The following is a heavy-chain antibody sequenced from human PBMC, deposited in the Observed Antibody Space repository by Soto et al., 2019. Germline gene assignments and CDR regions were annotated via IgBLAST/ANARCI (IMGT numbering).Heavy chain of an antibody. Sequence: GGSLRLSCAASGFTFSNAWMSWVRQAPGKGLEWVGRIKSKTDGGTTDYAAPVKGRFTISRDDSKNTLYLQMNSLKTEDTAVYYCTTSSIAARPGDFDYWGQGTLVTVSS. D-gene: IGHD6-6*01. V-gene: IGHV3-15*01. CDR1: GFTFSNAW. J-gene: IGHJ4*02. CDR2: IKSKTDGGTT. CDR3: TTSSIAARPGDFDY.